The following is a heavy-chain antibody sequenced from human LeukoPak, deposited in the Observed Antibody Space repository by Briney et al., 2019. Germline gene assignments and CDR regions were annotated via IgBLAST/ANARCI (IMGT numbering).Heavy chain of an antibody. Sequence: GGSLRLSCAASGFTFSSYAMSWVRQAPGKGLEWVSAISGSGGSTYYADSVKGGFTISRDNSKNTLYLQMNSLRAEDTAVYYCAKAGDIVVVPAADTGFDVWGKGTTVTVSS. J-gene: IGHJ6*04. CDR2: ISGSGGST. D-gene: IGHD2-2*01. CDR1: GFTFSSYA. CDR3: AKAGDIVVVPAADTGFDV. V-gene: IGHV3-23*01.